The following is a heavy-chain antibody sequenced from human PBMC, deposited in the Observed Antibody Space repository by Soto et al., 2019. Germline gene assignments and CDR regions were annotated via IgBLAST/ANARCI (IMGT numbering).Heavy chain of an antibody. Sequence: WEPQATGKGLEWVSDIIDSCGSTYYADAVKDRFTNSSDNSKNTLYLQMNSLSAEDTPVHFLGKGMSYFFFNDMD. CDR3: GKGMSYFFFNDMD. V-gene: IGHV3-23*01. J-gene: IGHJ6*01. D-gene: IGHD1-26*01. CDR2: IIDSCGST.